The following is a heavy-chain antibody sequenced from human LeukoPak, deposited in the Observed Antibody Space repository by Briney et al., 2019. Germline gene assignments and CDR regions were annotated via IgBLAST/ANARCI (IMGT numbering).Heavy chain of an antibody. Sequence: GSLRLSCAASEFSFGIYAMNWVRQAPGEGLEWLSAISGSGDSTYYADSVRGRFSISRDNSRNTLYLQMDRLTADDTAVYYCAKDLDQGPTQNSYYYYGMDVWGQGTTVTVSS. J-gene: IGHJ6*02. CDR2: ISGSGDST. D-gene: IGHD1-7*01. CDR3: AKDLDQGPTQNSYYYYGMDV. CDR1: EFSFGIYA. V-gene: IGHV3-23*01.